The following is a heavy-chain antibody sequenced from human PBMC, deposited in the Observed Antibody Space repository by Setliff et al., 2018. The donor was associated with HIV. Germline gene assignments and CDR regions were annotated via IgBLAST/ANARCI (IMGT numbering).Heavy chain of an antibody. CDR3: ARERSLITVRRNFDS. CDR1: GGSFSGYS. V-gene: IGHV4-34*01. Sequence: TLSLTCAVYGGSFSGYSWSWVRQSPGKGLEWIGYIYYSGSTNYNPSLKSRVTISVDTSKNQFSLKLSSVTAADTAVYYCARERSLITVRRNFDSWGQGTLVTVSS. D-gene: IGHD1-1*01. CDR2: IYYSGST. J-gene: IGHJ4*02.